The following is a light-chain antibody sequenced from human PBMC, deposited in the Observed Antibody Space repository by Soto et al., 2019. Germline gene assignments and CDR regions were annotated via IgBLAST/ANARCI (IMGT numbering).Light chain of an antibody. CDR2: GAS. J-gene: IGKJ4*01. V-gene: IGKV3-20*01. CDR1: QSVSSSY. Sequence: EIVITQSPATLSVSPGERATLSCRASQSVSSSYLAWYQQKPGQAPRLLIYGASSRATGIPDRFSGSGSGTDFTLTISRLEPEDFAVYYCQQYVSTPLTFGGGTKVDIK. CDR3: QQYVSTPLT.